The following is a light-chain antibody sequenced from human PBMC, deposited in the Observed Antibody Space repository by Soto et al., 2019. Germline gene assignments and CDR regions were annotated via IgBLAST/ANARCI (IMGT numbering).Light chain of an antibody. J-gene: IGKJ4*01. CDR2: DAT. Sequence: DIVLTQSPATLSLSPGERATLSCRASQSVSSYLAWYQQKPGQAPRLLIADATNRATGIPARFSGSGFGTDFTLTIDSLETDELAVYYCQHRINWPLTFGGGTKVEIK. CDR3: QHRINWPLT. CDR1: QSVSSY. V-gene: IGKV3-11*01.